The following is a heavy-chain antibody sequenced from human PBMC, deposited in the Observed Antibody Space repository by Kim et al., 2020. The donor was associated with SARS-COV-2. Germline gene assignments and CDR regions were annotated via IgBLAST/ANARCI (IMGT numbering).Heavy chain of an antibody. V-gene: IGHV3-72*01. CDR1: GFTFSDHY. J-gene: IGHJ6*02. Sequence: GGSLRLSCAASGFTFSDHYMDWVRQAPGKGLEWVGRTRNKANSYTTEYAASVKGRFTISRDDSKNSLYLQMNSLKTEDTAVYYCARGWVYYYYGMDVWGQGTTVTVSS. CDR2: TRNKANSYTT. CDR3: ARGWVYYYYGMDV. D-gene: IGHD3-16*01.